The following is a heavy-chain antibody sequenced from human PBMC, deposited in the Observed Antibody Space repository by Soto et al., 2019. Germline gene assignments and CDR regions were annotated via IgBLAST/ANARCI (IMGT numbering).Heavy chain of an antibody. CDR3: ARHPGYGLSYFDY. CDR1: GGSISSSSYY. CDR2: IYYSGST. V-gene: IGHV4-39*01. Sequence: QLQLQESGPGLVKPSETLSLTCTVSGGSISSSSYYWGWIRQPPGKGLEWIGSIYYSGSTYYNPSLKSRVTISVDTSKNQFSLKLSSVTAADTAVYYCARHPGYGLSYFDYWGQGTLVTVSS. J-gene: IGHJ4*02. D-gene: IGHD5-18*01.